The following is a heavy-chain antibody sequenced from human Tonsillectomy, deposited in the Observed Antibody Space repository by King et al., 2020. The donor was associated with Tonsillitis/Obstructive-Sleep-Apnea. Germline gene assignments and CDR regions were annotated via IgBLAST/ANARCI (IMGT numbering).Heavy chain of an antibody. J-gene: IGHJ1*01. D-gene: IGHD2-15*01. Sequence: VQLVESGGGVVQPGRSLRLSCAASGFPLSFYGMHWVRQAPGKGLEWVAVISFDGSNKYYTDSVKGRFTISRDNSKNTLYLQMNSLRAEDTAVYYCAEEEGYCSGGSCYSAYSQHWGQGTLVTVSS. CDR2: ISFDGSNK. CDR1: GFPLSFYG. CDR3: AEEEGYCSGGSCYSAYSQH. V-gene: IGHV3-30*18.